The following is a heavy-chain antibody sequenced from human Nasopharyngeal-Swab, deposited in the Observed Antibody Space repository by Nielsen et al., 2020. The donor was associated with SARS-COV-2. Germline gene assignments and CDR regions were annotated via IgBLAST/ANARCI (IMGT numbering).Heavy chain of an antibody. CDR3: TREWGN. CDR2: IKSKTDGGTT. J-gene: IGHJ4*02. CDR1: GFTFSNAW. Sequence: GESLKISCAASGFTFSNAWMSWVRQAPGKGLEWVGRIKSKTDGGTTDYAAPVKGRFTISRDDSKSIAYLQMNSLKTEDTAVYYCTREWGNWGQGTLVTVSS. V-gene: IGHV3-15*01. D-gene: IGHD1-26*01.